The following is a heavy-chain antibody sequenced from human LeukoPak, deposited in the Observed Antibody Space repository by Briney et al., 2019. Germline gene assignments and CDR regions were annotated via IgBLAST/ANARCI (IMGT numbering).Heavy chain of an antibody. V-gene: IGHV1-69*13. Sequence: GASVNVSCKASGGTFSSYAISWVRQAPGQGLEWMGGIIPIFGTANYAQKLQGRATITADESTSTAYMELSSLRSEDTAVYYCARAVGGSSAIDYYGMDVWGQGTTVTVSS. D-gene: IGHD1-26*01. J-gene: IGHJ6*02. CDR2: IIPIFGTA. CDR3: ARAVGGSSAIDYYGMDV. CDR1: GGTFSSYA.